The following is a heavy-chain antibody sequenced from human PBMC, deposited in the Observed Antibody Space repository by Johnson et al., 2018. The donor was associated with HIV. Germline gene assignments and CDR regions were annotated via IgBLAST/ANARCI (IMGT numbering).Heavy chain of an antibody. D-gene: IGHD5-24*01. CDR3: AIDTREWQLRGWEDFDI. V-gene: IGHV3-30-3*01. Sequence: VQLVESGGGVVQPGRSLRLSCAASGFTFSSYAMHWVRQAPGKGLEWVAVISYDGSNKYYAASVKGRFTVSRDNSKNTLYLQMSNLRADDTAVYYCAIDTREWQLRGWEDFDIWGQGTVVTVAS. J-gene: IGHJ3*02. CDR2: ISYDGSNK. CDR1: GFTFSSYA.